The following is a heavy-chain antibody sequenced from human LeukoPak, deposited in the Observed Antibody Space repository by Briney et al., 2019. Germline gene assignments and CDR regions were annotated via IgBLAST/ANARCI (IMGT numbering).Heavy chain of an antibody. CDR1: GGSISSYY. V-gene: IGHV4-59*08. J-gene: IGHJ3*02. D-gene: IGHD1-26*01. Sequence: SETLSLTCTDSGGSISSYYWSWIRQPPGKGLEWIGYIYYSGSTNYNPSLKSRVTISVDTSKNQFSLKLSSVTAADTAVYYCARLMWSSSDAFDIWGQGTMVTVSS. CDR3: ARLMWSSSDAFDI. CDR2: IYYSGST.